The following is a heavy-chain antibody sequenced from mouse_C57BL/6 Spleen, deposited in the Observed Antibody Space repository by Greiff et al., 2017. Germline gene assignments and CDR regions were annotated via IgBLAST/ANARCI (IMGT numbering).Heavy chain of an antibody. Sequence: QVQLQQSGAELVRPGASVTLSCKASGYTFTDYEMHWVKQTPVHGLEWIGAIDPETGGTAYNQKFKGKAILTADKSSSTAYMELRSLTSEDSAVYYCTRGSYDSRFDDWGQGTTLTVSS. CDR1: GYTFTDYE. CDR3: TRGSYDSRFDD. V-gene: IGHV1-15*01. J-gene: IGHJ2*01. CDR2: IDPETGGT. D-gene: IGHD2-4*01.